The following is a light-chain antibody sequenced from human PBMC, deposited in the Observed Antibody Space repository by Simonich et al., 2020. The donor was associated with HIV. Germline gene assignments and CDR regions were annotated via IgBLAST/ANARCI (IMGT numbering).Light chain of an antibody. Sequence: DIQMPQSPSSLSASVGDRVTITCRASQGIRNPLAWYQQRPGKAPKLLINAAYRLESGVPSRFSGSGSGTEYTLTISSLQPEDFATYYCQQYYSSLITFGGGTKVEIK. CDR1: QGIRNP. CDR2: AAY. J-gene: IGKJ4*01. CDR3: QQYYSSLIT. V-gene: IGKV1-NL1*01.